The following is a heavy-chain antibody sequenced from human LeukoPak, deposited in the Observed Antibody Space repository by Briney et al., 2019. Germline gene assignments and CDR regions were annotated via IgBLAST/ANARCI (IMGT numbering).Heavy chain of an antibody. CDR1: GGSISSYY. CDR3: ARSPRCSGGSCYPKGWYYYYYYYMDV. J-gene: IGHJ6*03. V-gene: IGHV4-59*01. Sequence: TSETLSLTCTVSGGSISSYYWSWIRQPPGKGLEWIGYIYYSGSTNYNPSLKSRVTISVDTSKNQFSLKLSSVTAADTAVYYCARSPRCSGGSCYPKGWYYYYYYYMDVWGKGTTVTISS. CDR2: IYYSGST. D-gene: IGHD2-15*01.